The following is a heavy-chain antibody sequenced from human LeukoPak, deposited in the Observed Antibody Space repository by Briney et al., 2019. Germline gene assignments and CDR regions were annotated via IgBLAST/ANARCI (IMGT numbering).Heavy chain of an antibody. J-gene: IGHJ4*02. V-gene: IGHV4-61*02. CDR2: FYTSGST. D-gene: IGHD3-22*01. CDR1: GGSISSGSYY. CDR3: ARSYDSSGYFDY. Sequence: SETLSLTCTVSGGSISSGSYYWSWIRQPAGKGLEWIGRFYTSGSTNYNPSLKSRVTISVDRSKNQFSLKLSSVTAADTAVYYCARSYDSSGYFDYWGQGTLVTVSS.